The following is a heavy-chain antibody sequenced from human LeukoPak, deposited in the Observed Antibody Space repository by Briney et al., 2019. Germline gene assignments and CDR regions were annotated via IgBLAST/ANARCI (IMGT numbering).Heavy chain of an antibody. CDR3: ARDVVPRDY. CDR1: GFTFRNYD. D-gene: IGHD2-2*01. Sequence: GGSLRLSCAASGFTFRNYDIHWIRQAPGKGLEWVSSIDSDGTYMHYADSVRGRFTVSRDNSEKSVYLQMDSLRAEDTAVYYCARDVVPRDYWGQGTLVTVSS. CDR2: IDSDGTYM. V-gene: IGHV3-21*01. J-gene: IGHJ4*02.